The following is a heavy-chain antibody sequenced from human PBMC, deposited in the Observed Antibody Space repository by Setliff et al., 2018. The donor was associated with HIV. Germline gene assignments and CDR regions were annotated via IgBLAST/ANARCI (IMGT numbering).Heavy chain of an antibody. J-gene: IGHJ3*02. CDR1: GFTFSSHV. Sequence: GESLKISCATSGFTFSSHVMGWVRQAPGKGLEWVSVITQGGDSAYYADSVQGRFTISKDHSKNTLYLQMNSLRAEDTAMYYCAKLLFFAFHTWGQGTMVIVSS. CDR3: AKLLFFAFHT. D-gene: IGHD3-3*01. CDR2: ITQGGDSA. V-gene: IGHV3-23*01.